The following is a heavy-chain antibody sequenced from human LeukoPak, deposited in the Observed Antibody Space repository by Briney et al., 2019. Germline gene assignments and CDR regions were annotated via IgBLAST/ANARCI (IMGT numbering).Heavy chain of an antibody. V-gene: IGHV1-8*01. CDR2: MNPNSGNT. CDR1: GYTFTTYD. CDR3: ARGASREDYYYYYMDV. Sequence: ASVKVSCKASGYTFTTYDINWVRQSTGQGLEWMGWMNPNSGNTGYAQKFQGRVTMTRNTSISTAYMELSSLRSEDTAVYYCARGASREDYYYYYMDVWGKRTTVTVSS. J-gene: IGHJ6*03.